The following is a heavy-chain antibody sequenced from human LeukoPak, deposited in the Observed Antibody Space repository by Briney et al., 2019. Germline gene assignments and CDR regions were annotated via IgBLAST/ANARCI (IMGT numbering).Heavy chain of an antibody. CDR1: GGSISKYY. Sequence: SETLSLSCTVSGGSISKYYWSWIRQPPGKGLECIGYIYYSGGTNYNPSLKSRVTISVDTSKNLFFLKLSSVTAADTAVYYCARGRFELPYWGQGTLVTASS. D-gene: IGHD2-15*01. V-gene: IGHV4-59*01. J-gene: IGHJ4*02. CDR2: IYYSGGT. CDR3: ARGRFELPY.